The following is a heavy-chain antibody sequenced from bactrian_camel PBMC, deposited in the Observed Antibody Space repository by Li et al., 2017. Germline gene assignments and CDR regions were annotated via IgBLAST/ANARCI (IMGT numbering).Heavy chain of an antibody. Sequence: QVQLVESGGGSVQAGGSLRLSCAARGYTYDTYCMGWFRHFPGKEREGVAVMDSDGSVTYADSVKGRFTISRDNFKNTLYLQMNALSPGDTAMYYCAADVDPCVVVSDTFIKIGHWSQGTQVTVSS. CDR1: GYTYDTYC. V-gene: IGHV3S55*01. CDR2: MDSDGSV. D-gene: IGHD2*01. CDR3: AADVDPCVVVSDTFIKIGH. J-gene: IGHJ6*01.